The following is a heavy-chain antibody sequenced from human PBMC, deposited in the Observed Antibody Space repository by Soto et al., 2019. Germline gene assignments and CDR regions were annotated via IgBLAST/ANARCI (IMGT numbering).Heavy chain of an antibody. V-gene: IGHV4-59*01. CDR3: ARGGPEPFDY. D-gene: IGHD3-10*01. CDR2: IYYSGST. CDR1: GGSISSYY. Sequence: SETLSLTCTVSGGSISSYYCSWIRQPPGKGLEWIGYIYYSGSTNYNPSLKSRVTISVDTSKNQFSLKLSSVTAADTAVYYCARGGPEPFDYWGQGTLVTVSS. J-gene: IGHJ4*02.